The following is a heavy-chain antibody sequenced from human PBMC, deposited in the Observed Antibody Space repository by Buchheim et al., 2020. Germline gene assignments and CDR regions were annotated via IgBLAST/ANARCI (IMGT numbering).Heavy chain of an antibody. V-gene: IGHV4-31*03. J-gene: IGHJ6*02. CDR3: ARAYYDFWSGYLPGDYGMDV. CDR1: GGSISSGGYY. Sequence: QVQLQESGPGLVKPSQTLSLTCNVSGGSISSGGYYWSWIRQHPGKGLEWIGYIYYSGSTYYNPSLKSRVTISVDTSKNPFSLKLSSVTAADTAVYYCARAYYDFWSGYLPGDYGMDVWGQGTT. D-gene: IGHD3-3*01. CDR2: IYYSGST.